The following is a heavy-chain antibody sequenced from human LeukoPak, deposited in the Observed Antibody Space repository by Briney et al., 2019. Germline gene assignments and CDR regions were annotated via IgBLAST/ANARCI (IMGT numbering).Heavy chain of an antibody. D-gene: IGHD4-17*01. J-gene: IGHJ6*02. CDR1: GGSFSGYY. V-gene: IGHV4-34*01. Sequence: SSETLSLTCAVYGGSFSGYYWSWLRQPPGKGLEWIGEINHSGSTNYNPSLKSRVTISVDTSKNQFSLKLSSVTAADTAVYYCAAVTTFYGMDVWGQGTTVTVSS. CDR3: AAVTTFYGMDV. CDR2: INHSGST.